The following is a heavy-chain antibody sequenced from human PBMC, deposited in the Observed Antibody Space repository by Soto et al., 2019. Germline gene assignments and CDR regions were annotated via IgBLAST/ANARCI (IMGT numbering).Heavy chain of an antibody. D-gene: IGHD3-9*01. CDR2: IYWDDDK. Sequence: SGPTLVNPTQTLRLTCTFSGISLSTSGVGVGWIRQPPGKALEWLALIYWDDDKRYSPSLKSRPTITKDTSKNQVVLTMTNMEPVDTATYFCAHRLDDISPFDSWGQGTLVTVSS. J-gene: IGHJ4*02. V-gene: IGHV2-5*02. CDR1: GISLSTSGVG. CDR3: AHRLDDISPFDS.